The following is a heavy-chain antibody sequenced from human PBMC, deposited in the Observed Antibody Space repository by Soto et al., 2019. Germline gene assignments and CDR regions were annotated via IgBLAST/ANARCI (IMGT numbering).Heavy chain of an antibody. CDR1: GFTFSSYG. D-gene: IGHD6-19*01. CDR2: ISYDGSNK. J-gene: IGHJ6*02. V-gene: IGHV3-30*18. Sequence: GGSLRLSCAASGFTFSSYGMHWVRQAPGKGLEWVAVISYDGSNKYYEDSVKGRFTISRDNSKNTLYLQMNSLRAEDTAVYYCAKRTVAGTNYYYGMDVWGQGTTVTVSS. CDR3: AKRTVAGTNYYYGMDV.